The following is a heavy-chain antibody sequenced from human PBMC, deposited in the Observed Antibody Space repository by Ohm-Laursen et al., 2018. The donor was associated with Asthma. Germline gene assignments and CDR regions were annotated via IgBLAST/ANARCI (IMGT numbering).Heavy chain of an antibody. CDR3: ARDGAYSSSWYYLDHIGY. J-gene: IGHJ4*02. CDR1: GFTFSSYG. CDR2: ISYDGSNK. Sequence: SLRLSCSASGFTFSSYGMHWVRQAPGKGLEWVAVISYDGSNKYYADSVKGRFTISRDNSKNTLYLQMNSLRAEDTAVYYCARDGAYSSSWYYLDHIGYWGQGTLVTVSS. D-gene: IGHD6-13*01. V-gene: IGHV3-30*03.